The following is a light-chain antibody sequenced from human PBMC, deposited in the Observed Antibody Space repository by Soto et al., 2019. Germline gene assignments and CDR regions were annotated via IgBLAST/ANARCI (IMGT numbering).Light chain of an antibody. Sequence: EIVMTQSPATLSVSPGERATLSCRASQSVNNNLAWYQQKPGQAPRLLIYYASSRATGVPARFTGSGSGTEFTLTISSLQSEDSALYYCQQYNKWPQYTFGQGTKVEIK. CDR3: QQYNKWPQYT. V-gene: IGKV3-15*01. J-gene: IGKJ2*01. CDR2: YAS. CDR1: QSVNNN.